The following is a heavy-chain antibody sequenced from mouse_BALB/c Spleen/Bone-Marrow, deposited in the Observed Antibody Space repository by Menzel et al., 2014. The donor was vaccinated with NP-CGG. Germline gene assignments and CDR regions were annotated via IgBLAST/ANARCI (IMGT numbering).Heavy chain of an antibody. CDR1: GFTFSSYA. J-gene: IGHJ4*01. D-gene: IGHD1-1*01. Sequence: EVKLVESGGGLVKPGGSLKLSCAASGFTFSSYAMSWVRQTPEKRLEWVASISSGGSTYYPDSVKGRFTVSRDNARNILYLQMSSLRSEDTAVYYCARGRYYYGSSPLVVMVYWGQRTSLSASS. CDR2: ISSGGST. V-gene: IGHV5-6-5*01. CDR3: ARGRYYYGSSPLVVMVY.